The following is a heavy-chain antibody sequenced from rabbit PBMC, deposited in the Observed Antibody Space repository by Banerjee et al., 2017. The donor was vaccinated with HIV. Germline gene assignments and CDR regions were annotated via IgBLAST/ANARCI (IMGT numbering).Heavy chain of an antibody. CDR2: IYADSVST. D-gene: IGHD1-1*01. Sequence: QSLEESGGDLVKPGASLTLTCTASGFDFSSSYYMCWVRQAPGKGLEWIACIYADSVSTYYASWAKGRFTISKTSSTTVTLQMSSLTAADTATYFCSRRPSSSTYCLDLWGQGTLVTVS. CDR3: SRRPSSSTYCLDL. CDR1: GFDFSSSYY. J-gene: IGHJ4*01. V-gene: IGHV1S40*01.